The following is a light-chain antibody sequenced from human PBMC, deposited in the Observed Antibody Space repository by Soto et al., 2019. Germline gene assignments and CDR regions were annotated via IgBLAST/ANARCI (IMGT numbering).Light chain of an antibody. V-gene: IGLV2-8*01. Sequence: QSALTQPTSASGSPGQSVTISCTGTSSDVGDYNYVSWYQHHPGKAPKLMIYEVSKRPSGVPDRFSGSKSGNTASLTVSGLHADDEADYYCSSYAGSNNFVVFGGGTKLTVL. CDR3: SSYAGSNNFVV. CDR2: EVS. J-gene: IGLJ2*01. CDR1: SSDVGDYNY.